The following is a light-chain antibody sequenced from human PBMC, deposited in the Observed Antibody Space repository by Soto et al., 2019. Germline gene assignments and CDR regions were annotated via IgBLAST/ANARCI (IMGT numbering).Light chain of an antibody. Sequence: QSVLTQPPSASGTPGQRVTISCSGSSSNIGSNTVNWYPQLRGAAPKLRIYSNNQRPSGGPDRFSVWKSGTSASQDIRVHQSEDEDYYYCAAWYDCLNGRVVFGGGTKLTV. J-gene: IGLJ2*01. CDR3: AAWYDCLNGRVV. CDR1: SSNIGSNT. V-gene: IGLV1-44*01. CDR2: SNN.